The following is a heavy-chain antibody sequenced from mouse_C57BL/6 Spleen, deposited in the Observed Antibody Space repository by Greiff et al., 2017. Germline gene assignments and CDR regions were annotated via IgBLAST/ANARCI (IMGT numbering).Heavy chain of an antibody. D-gene: IGHD1-1*01. CDR1: GFNIQDDY. CDR2: IDPDNGDT. V-gene: IGHV14-4*01. Sequence: VQLQQSGAELVRPGASVKLSCTASGFNIQDDYMHWVKQRPEQGLAWIGWIDPDNGDTEYASKFQGKATITADTSSNTAYLQLSSLTSEDTAVYYCTRSTTVVATPHWGQGTTLTVSS. J-gene: IGHJ2*01. CDR3: TRSTTVVATPH.